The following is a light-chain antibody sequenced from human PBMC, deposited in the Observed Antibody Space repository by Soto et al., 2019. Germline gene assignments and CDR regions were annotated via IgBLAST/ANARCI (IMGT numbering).Light chain of an antibody. CDR3: SSYTSRSTLV. CDR1: SSDVGGYNY. V-gene: IGLV2-14*01. J-gene: IGLJ2*01. Sequence: QSALTQPASVSGSPGQSITISCTGTSSDVGGYNYVSWYQQHPGKAPKLMIYEVNYRPSGVSNRFSGSKSGNTASLTISGLQAEDEADYYCSSYTSRSTLVFGGGTKLTVL. CDR2: EVN.